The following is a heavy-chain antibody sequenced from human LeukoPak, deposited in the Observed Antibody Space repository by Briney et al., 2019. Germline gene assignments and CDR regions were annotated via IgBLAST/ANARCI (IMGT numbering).Heavy chain of an antibody. V-gene: IGHV1-69*01. CDR2: TIPIFGPA. CDR1: AGTFSSYA. J-gene: IGHJ5*02. Sequence: SVKLSCKASAGTFSSYAISWVRHAPGHGLEWMGWTIPIFGPATDAQKYQGRVTITADESTSTAYMELSSLRSEDTAVYYCASSGDFWSGQTNWFDPWGQGTLVTVSS. CDR3: ASSGDFWSGQTNWFDP. D-gene: IGHD3-3*01.